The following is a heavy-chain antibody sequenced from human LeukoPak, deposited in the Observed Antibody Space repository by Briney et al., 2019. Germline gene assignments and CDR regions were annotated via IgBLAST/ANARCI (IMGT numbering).Heavy chain of an antibody. CDR3: ARGRSCDCGSKEGFEI. CDR1: GGSISSYY. Sequence: SETLSLTCTVSGGSISSYYLHWIRQPPGKGLEWIGYVSYSGSTNYNPSLKSRVTISVDTSKNQFSLRLTSVTAADTAIYYYARGRSCDCGSKEGFEIWGQGTMVTVSS. D-gene: IGHD2-21*02. CDR2: VSYSGST. V-gene: IGHV4-59*01. J-gene: IGHJ3*02.